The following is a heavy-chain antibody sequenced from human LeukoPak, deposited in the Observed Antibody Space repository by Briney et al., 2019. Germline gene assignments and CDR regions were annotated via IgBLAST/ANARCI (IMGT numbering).Heavy chain of an antibody. D-gene: IGHD2-2*01. CDR1: GYAFHIYY. CDR3: ARVGYCSSTSCYDYSNYRLIYFDY. V-gene: IGHV1-46*02. J-gene: IGHJ4*02. CDR2: INPNGGVT. Sequence: GASVKVSCKASGYAFHIYYLHWVRQAPGQGLEWMGIINPNGGVTSYAQKFQGRVTMTRDMSSSTAYMELRSLRSDDTAVYYCARVGYCSSTSCYDYSNYRLIYFDYWGQGTLVTVSS.